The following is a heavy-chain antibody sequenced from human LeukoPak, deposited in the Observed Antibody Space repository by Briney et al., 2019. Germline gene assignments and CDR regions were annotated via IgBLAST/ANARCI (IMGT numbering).Heavy chain of an antibody. CDR3: ARLNPSFGELLFDY. D-gene: IGHD3-10*01. CDR1: GYTFTSYD. Sequence: EASVKVSCKASGYTFTSYDINWVRQATGQGLEWMGWMNPNSGNTGYAQKFQGRVTMTRNTSISTAYMELSSLRSEDTAVYYCARLNPSFGELLFDYWGQGTLVTVSS. J-gene: IGHJ4*02. CDR2: MNPNSGNT. V-gene: IGHV1-8*01.